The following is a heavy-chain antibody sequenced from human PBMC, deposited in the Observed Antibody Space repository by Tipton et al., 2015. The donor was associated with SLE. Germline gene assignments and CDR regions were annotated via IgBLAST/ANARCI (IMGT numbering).Heavy chain of an antibody. Sequence: PGLVKPSETLSLTCTVSGGSISSYYWSWIRQPPGKGLEWIGYIYYSGSTNYNPSLKSRVTISVDTYKNQFSLQLSSVTAADTAVYYCARQSYTGLVVYAHNWFDPWGQGTLVTVSS. CDR1: GGSISSYY. V-gene: IGHV4-59*08. CDR2: IYYSGST. D-gene: IGHD2-8*02. CDR3: ARQSYTGLVVYAHNWFDP. J-gene: IGHJ5*02.